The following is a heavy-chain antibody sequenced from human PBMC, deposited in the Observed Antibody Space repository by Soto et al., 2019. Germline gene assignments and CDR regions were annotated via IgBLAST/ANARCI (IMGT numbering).Heavy chain of an antibody. CDR1: GGSISSGGYS. J-gene: IGHJ4*02. D-gene: IGHD4-17*01. CDR3: ARAYGDYVFDY. Sequence: SETLSLTCAVSGGSISSGGYSWRWIRQPPGKGLEWIGYIYHSGSTYYNPSLKSRVTISVDRSKNQFSLKLSSVTAADTAVYYCARAYGDYVFDYWGQGTLVTVS. V-gene: IGHV4-30-2*01. CDR2: IYHSGST.